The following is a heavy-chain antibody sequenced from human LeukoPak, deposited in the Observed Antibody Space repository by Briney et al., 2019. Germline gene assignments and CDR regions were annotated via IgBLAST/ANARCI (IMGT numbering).Heavy chain of an antibody. CDR2: IYHSGST. J-gene: IGHJ4*02. CDR1: GGSLSSSNW. V-gene: IGHV4-4*02. D-gene: IGHD3-10*01. Sequence: SGTLSLTCAVSGGSLSSSNWWSWVRQPPGKGLEWIGEIYHSGSTNYNPSPKSRVTISVDKSKNQFSLKLSSVTAADTAVYYCATRYGSGSYYNGPIDYWGQGTLVTVSS. CDR3: ATRYGSGSYYNGPIDY.